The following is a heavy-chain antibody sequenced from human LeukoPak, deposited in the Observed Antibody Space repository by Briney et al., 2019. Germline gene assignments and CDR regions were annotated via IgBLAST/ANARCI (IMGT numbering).Heavy chain of an antibody. V-gene: IGHV3-30-3*01. CDR2: ISYDGSNK. D-gene: IGHD3-22*01. Sequence: GGSLRLSCAASGFTFSSYAMHWVRQAPGEGLEWVAVISYDGSNKYYADSVKGRFTISRDNSKNTLYLQMNSLRAEDTAVYYCARSEEKPVTSEITMIVVVITPNFDYWGQGTLVTVSS. CDR3: ARSEEKPVTSEITMIVVVITPNFDY. CDR1: GFTFSSYA. J-gene: IGHJ4*02.